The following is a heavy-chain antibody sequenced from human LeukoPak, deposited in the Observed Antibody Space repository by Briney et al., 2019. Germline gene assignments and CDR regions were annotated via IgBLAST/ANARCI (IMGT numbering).Heavy chain of an antibody. D-gene: IGHD1-26*01. Sequence: PSETLSPTCTVSGGSISSYYWSWIRQPAGKGLEWIGRIYTSGSTNYNASLKSRVSMPVDTSKNQFSLKLSSVTAADTAVFYCARENSGSYREFDYWGQGTLVTVSS. V-gene: IGHV4-4*07. CDR1: GGSISSYY. J-gene: IGHJ4*02. CDR2: IYTSGST. CDR3: ARENSGSYREFDY.